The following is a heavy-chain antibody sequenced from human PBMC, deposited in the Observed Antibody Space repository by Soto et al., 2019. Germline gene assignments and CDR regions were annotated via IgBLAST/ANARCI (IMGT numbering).Heavy chain of an antibody. D-gene: IGHD3-22*01. CDR3: ARHLRVVAGVGRYFDL. CDR1: GGSISSYY. CDR2: IYYTGST. V-gene: IGHV4-59*08. J-gene: IGHJ2*01. Sequence: QVQLQESGPGLVKPSETLSLTCTVSGGSISSYYWSWIRQPPGKGLEWIGYIYYTGSTNYNPSLKSRVTISEDRSKDQFSLQLSSVTAADPATYYCARHLRVVAGVGRYFDLWGRGTLVTGSS.